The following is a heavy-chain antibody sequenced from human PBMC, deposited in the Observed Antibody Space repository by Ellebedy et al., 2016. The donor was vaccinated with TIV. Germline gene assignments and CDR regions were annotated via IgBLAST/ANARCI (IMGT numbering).Heavy chain of an antibody. V-gene: IGHV3-74*01. CDR3: ARANDGSIDS. J-gene: IGHJ4*02. CDR2: ISSDGRTT. Sequence: GESLKISCVASEFTITNYWMHWVRQAPGKGLVWVSSISSDGRTTRYADSVQGRFTMSRDNAKNTLFLQMNNLRAEDAAVYYCARANDGSIDSWGQGTLVTVSS. D-gene: IGHD1-1*01. CDR1: EFTITNYW.